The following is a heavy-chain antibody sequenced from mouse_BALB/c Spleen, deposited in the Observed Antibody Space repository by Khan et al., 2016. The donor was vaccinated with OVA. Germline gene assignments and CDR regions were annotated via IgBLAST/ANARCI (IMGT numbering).Heavy chain of an antibody. V-gene: IGHV1-76*01. CDR3: AREEALYYFDY. J-gene: IGHJ2*01. CDR2: IYPGTDNT. Sequence: QVQLKQSGAELVRPGASVKLSCKTSGYIFTSYWIHWVKQRSGQGLEWIARIYPGTDNTYYNQKLKDKASLTADKSSSTAYLQLSSLKSEDSAVYVCAREEALYYFDYWGQGTTLTVSS. D-gene: IGHD1-1*01. CDR1: GYIFTSYW.